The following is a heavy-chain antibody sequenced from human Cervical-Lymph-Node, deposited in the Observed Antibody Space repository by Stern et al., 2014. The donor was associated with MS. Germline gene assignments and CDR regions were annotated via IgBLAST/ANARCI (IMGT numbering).Heavy chain of an antibody. J-gene: IGHJ4*02. V-gene: IGHV3-21*01. CDR1: GFTFSSYS. CDR2: ISSSSSYI. CDR3: ARAEYSSSSFSY. Sequence: VQLVESGGGLVKPGGSLRLSCAASGFTFSSYSMNWVRQAPGKGLELVSSISSSSSYIYYADSVKGRFTISRDNAKNSLYLQRNSLRAEDTAVYYCARAEYSSSSFSYWGQGTLVTVSS. D-gene: IGHD6-6*01.